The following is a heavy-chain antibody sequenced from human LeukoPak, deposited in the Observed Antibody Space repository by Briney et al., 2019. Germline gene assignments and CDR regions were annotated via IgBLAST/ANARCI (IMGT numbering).Heavy chain of an antibody. J-gene: IGHJ4*02. Sequence: QPGGSLRLSCAASGVTFSNYWMHWGRQAPRQGLVWVSLVNKDGSDTSYADSVKGRFTISRDNAKNTLYLQMNSLRAEDTAVYFCATSWRIGPHYFDDWGQGTLVTVSS. V-gene: IGHV3-74*01. CDR3: ATSWRIGPHYFDD. D-gene: IGHD3/OR15-3a*01. CDR2: VNKDGSDT. CDR1: GVTFSNYW.